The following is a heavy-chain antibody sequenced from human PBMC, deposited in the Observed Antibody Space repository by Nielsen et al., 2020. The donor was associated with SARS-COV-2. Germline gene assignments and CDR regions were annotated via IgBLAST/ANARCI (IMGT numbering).Heavy chain of an antibody. Sequence: WIRQPPGKALEWLAHIFSNDEKSYSTSLKSRLTISKDTSKSQVVLTMTNMDPVDTATYYCARTLAARRSDYYYGMDVWGQGTTVTVSS. J-gene: IGHJ6*02. V-gene: IGHV2-26*01. D-gene: IGHD6-6*01. CDR3: ARTLAARRSDYYYGMDV. CDR2: IFSNDEK.